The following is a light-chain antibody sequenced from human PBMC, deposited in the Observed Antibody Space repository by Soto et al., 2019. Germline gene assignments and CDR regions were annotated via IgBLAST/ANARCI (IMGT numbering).Light chain of an antibody. Sequence: QSVLTQPPSVSGSPGQSVTISCTGTSSDVGKYDRVSWYQQPPGTAPKLIIYEVINRPSGVPARFSGSKSGNTASLTISGPQAEDEADYYCNSYMSTSRYVFGAGTKVTVL. V-gene: IGLV2-18*02. CDR1: SSDVGKYDR. CDR2: EVI. J-gene: IGLJ1*01. CDR3: NSYMSTSRYV.